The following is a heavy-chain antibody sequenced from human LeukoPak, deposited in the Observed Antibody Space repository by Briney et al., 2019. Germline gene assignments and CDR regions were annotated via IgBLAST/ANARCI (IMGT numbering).Heavy chain of an antibody. J-gene: IGHJ4*02. D-gene: IGHD6-13*01. V-gene: IGHV4-34*01. CDR3: ARAEITAAGVPFDY. CDR2: VNHSGST. CDR1: GESFSGYY. Sequence: PSETLSLTCAVSGESFSGYYWSWIRQPPGKGLEWIGEVNHSGSTNYNPSLTSRVTISVDTSKNQFSLKLSSVTAADTGVYYCARAEITAAGVPFDYWGQGTLVTVSS.